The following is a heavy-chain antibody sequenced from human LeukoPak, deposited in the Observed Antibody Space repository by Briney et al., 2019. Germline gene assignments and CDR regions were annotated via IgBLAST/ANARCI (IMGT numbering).Heavy chain of an antibody. Sequence: ASGKLSCKVSGYSFTDLSMHWRRLGPGKGLGWVGVVDPEDGETIYAQKFQGRVTMTEDTSTDTAYMELSSLRSEDTAVYYCATGEVATITPYYYYGMDVWGQGTTVTVSS. CDR3: ATGEVATITPYYYYGMDV. V-gene: IGHV1-24*01. CDR2: VDPEDGET. D-gene: IGHD5-12*01. J-gene: IGHJ6*02. CDR1: GYSFTDLS.